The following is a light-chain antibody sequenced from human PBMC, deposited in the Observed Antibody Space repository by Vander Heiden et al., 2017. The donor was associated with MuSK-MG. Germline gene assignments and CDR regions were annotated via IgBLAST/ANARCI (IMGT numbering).Light chain of an antibody. Sequence: SSELTQDPAVSVALGQTARITCQGDSLRRYYASWYQQKPGQAPVLVIYGKNNRPSGIPDRFSGSSSGNTASLTITGAQAEDEADYYCNSRDSSGNHLVFGGGTKLTVL. CDR2: GKN. J-gene: IGLJ2*01. CDR1: SLRRYY. CDR3: NSRDSSGNHLV. V-gene: IGLV3-19*01.